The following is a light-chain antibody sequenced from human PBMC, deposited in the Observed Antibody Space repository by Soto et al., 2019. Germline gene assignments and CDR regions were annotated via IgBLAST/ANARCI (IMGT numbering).Light chain of an antibody. CDR3: QQYGSAPTWT. J-gene: IGKJ1*01. Sequence: ESVLTQSPGTLSLSPGERATLSCRASQSVSSNYLAWYQQKPGQAPRLLIYGASTRATGIPDRFSASGSGTDFTLTISRLEPEDSAVYYCQQYGSAPTWTFGQGTKVEI. V-gene: IGKV3-20*01. CDR1: QSVSSNY. CDR2: GAS.